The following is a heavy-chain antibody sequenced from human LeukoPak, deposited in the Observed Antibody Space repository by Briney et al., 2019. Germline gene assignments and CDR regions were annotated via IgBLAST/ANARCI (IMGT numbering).Heavy chain of an antibody. V-gene: IGHV3-11*06. D-gene: IGHD6-19*01. CDR1: GFTFSDYY. CDR2: ISSSSSYT. CDR3: ARFQGGAVAGIDY. Sequence: GGSLRLSCAASGFTFSDYYMSWIRQAPGKGLEWVSYISSSSSYTNYADSVKGRFTISRDNAKNSLYLQMNSLRAEDTAAYYCARFQGGAVAGIDYWGQGTLVTVSS. J-gene: IGHJ4*02.